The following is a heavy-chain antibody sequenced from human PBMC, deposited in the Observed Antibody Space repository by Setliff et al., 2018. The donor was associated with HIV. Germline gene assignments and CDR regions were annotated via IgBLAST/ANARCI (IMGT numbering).Heavy chain of an antibody. D-gene: IGHD1-1*01. CDR1: GGSINNYS. CDR2: GHYSGSANYV. Sequence: SETLSLTCNVSGGSINNYSWSWIWQPPGKGLEWIGYGHYSGSANYVNYNPSLKSRATISVDTSKKWFSLKLTSVTAADTAVYYCARLENWNWNQHGSGAYFDFWGQGTLVTVSS. V-gene: IGHV4-59*01. CDR3: ARLENWNWNQHGSGAYFDF. J-gene: IGHJ4*02.